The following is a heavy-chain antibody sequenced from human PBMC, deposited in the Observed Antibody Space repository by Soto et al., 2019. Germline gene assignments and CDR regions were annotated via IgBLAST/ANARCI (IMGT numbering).Heavy chain of an antibody. Sequence: QITLKESGPTLVKPTQTLTLPCTFSGFSLSSIGVGVGWIRKPPGKALEWLGILYWDDDKHYSPSLKSRISIAKDTSKDQVVLTLTNMDPVDTATYYCAHTIVVVPTAHDAFDVWGQGTMVTVSS. CDR3: AHTIVVVPTAHDAFDV. CDR1: GFSLSSIGVG. V-gene: IGHV2-5*02. J-gene: IGHJ3*01. CDR2: LYWDDDK. D-gene: IGHD2-2*01.